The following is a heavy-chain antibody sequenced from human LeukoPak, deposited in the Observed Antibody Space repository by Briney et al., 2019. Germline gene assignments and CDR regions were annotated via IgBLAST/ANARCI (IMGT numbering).Heavy chain of an antibody. CDR2: INPNSGGT. J-gene: IGHJ4*02. Sequence: ASVKVSCKASGYTFTRYYMHWVRQAPGQGLEWMGWINPNSGGTNYAQKFQGRVTMTRDTSISTAYMELSRLRSDETAVYYCARDGENYYGSSGYLHWGQGTLVTVSS. CDR3: ARDGENYYGSSGYLH. D-gene: IGHD3-22*01. V-gene: IGHV1-2*02. CDR1: GYTFTRYY.